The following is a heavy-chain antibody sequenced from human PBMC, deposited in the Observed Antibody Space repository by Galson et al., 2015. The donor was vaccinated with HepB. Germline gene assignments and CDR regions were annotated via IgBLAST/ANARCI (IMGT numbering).Heavy chain of an antibody. Sequence: SLRLSCAASGFTFSSYGMHWVRQAPGKGLEWVAVIWYDGSNKYYADSVKGRFTISRDNSKNTLYLQMNSLRAEDTAVYYCARSLSTFDAFDIWGQGTMVTVSS. CDR2: IWYDGSNK. CDR3: ARSLSTFDAFDI. V-gene: IGHV3-33*01. J-gene: IGHJ3*02. CDR1: GFTFSSYG.